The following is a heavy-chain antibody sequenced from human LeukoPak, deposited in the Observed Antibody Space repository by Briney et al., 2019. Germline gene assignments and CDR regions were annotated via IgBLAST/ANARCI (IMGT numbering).Heavy chain of an antibody. CDR2: IYYSGST. CDR1: GGSISSYY. V-gene: IGHV4-59*01. Sequence: PSETLSLTCTVSGGSISSYYWSWIRQPPGKGLEWIGYIYYSGSTNYNPSLKSRATISVDTSKNQFSLKLSSVTAADTAVYYCARAGSVGEYYFDYWGQGTLVTVSS. CDR3: ARAGSVGEYYFDY. D-gene: IGHD2/OR15-2a*01. J-gene: IGHJ4*02.